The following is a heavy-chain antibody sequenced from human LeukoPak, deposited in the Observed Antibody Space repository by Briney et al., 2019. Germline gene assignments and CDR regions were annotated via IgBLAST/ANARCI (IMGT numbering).Heavy chain of an antibody. CDR3: ASSTAAYSNSLKSLDY. CDR2: ISYDGSNK. D-gene: IGHD4-11*01. V-gene: IGHV3-30*04. J-gene: IGHJ4*02. Sequence: GGSLRLSCAASGFTFSSYAMHWVRQAPGKGLERVASISYDGSNKNLADSVKGRFTISRDNSKNTLSLQMNSLRAEDTAVYYCASSTAAYSNSLKSLDYWGQGTLVTVSS. CDR1: GFTFSSYA.